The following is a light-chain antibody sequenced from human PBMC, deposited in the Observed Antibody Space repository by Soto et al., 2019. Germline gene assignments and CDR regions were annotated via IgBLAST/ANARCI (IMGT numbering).Light chain of an antibody. CDR1: SRDIGGYNY. V-gene: IGLV2-8*01. CDR3: CSYAGSNVV. J-gene: IGLJ2*01. Sequence: QSALTQPPSASGSPGQSVTISCTGTSRDIGGYNYVSWYQQHPGKVPKVMIYEVSKRPSGVPDRFSGSKSGNTASLTVSGLQAEDEADYYCCSYAGSNVVFGGGTKVTVL. CDR2: EVS.